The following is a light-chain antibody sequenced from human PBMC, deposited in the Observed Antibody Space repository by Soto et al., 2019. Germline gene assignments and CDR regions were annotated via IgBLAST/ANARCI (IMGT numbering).Light chain of an antibody. V-gene: IGKV1-16*02. Sequence: DIQMTQSPSSLSASVGDRVTITCRASQGIGTYLAWFQQKPGKAHKSLIYAASSLRSGVPSKFSGSGSGTHFTLTISSLQPEDFATYYCQQYNSYPRTFGQGTKVEIK. CDR1: QGIGTY. CDR2: AAS. J-gene: IGKJ1*01. CDR3: QQYNSYPRT.